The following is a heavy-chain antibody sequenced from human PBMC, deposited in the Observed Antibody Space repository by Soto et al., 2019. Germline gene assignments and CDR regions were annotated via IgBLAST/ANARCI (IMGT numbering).Heavy chain of an antibody. CDR3: ARVYGDVALDY. J-gene: IGHJ4*02. CDR2: IYSGGST. Sequence: GGSLRLSCEASGFTVSSNYMSWVRRAPGKGLEWVSVIYSGGSTYYADSVKGRFTISRHNSKNTLYLQTNSLRAEDTAVYYCARVYGDVALDYWGQGTLVTVSS. CDR1: GFTVSSNY. V-gene: IGHV3-53*04. D-gene: IGHD4-17*01.